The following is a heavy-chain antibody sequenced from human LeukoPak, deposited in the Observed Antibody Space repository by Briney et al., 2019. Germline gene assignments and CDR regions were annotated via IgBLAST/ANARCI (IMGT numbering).Heavy chain of an antibody. J-gene: IGHJ4*02. Sequence: ASVKVSCKAFGYTFTSNYMHWVRQAPGQGPKWMGVISPSGGSTTYAQKFQGRVTLTRDMSTSTVYMELSSLRSEDTAVYYCAREIGPRQLHLWGSAFDYWGQGTLVTVSS. CDR3: AREIGPRQLHLWGSAFDY. V-gene: IGHV1-46*01. D-gene: IGHD5-18*01. CDR2: ISPSGGST. CDR1: GYTFTSNY.